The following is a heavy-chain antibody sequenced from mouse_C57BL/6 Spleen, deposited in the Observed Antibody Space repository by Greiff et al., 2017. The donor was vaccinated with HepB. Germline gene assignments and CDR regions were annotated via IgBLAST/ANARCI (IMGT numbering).Heavy chain of an antibody. V-gene: IGHV1-85*01. CDR1: GYTFTSYD. D-gene: IGHD1-1*01. Sequence: QVQLKESGPELVKPGASVKLSCKASGYTFTSYDINWVKQRPGQGLEWIGWIYPRDGSTKYNEKFKGKATLTVDTSSSTAYMELHSLTSEDSAVYFCARRNYGSSYGYWYFDVWGTGTTVTVSS. J-gene: IGHJ1*03. CDR3: ARRNYGSSYGYWYFDV. CDR2: IYPRDGST.